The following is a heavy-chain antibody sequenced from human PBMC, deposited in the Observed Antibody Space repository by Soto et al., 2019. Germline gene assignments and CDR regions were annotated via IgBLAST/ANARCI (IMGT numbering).Heavy chain of an antibody. J-gene: IGHJ6*02. CDR1: GYTFTTYG. V-gene: IGHV1-18*01. D-gene: IGHD2-2*01. CDR2: ISGYNGHT. Sequence: ASVKVSCKASGYTFTTYGISWVRQAPGQGLEWMGWISGYNGHTKYAQKFQGRVTMTTDTSTSTVYMDLRSLRSDDTAVCYCAKGVSNSRGAYYDVMAVPGQGSTVPVSS. CDR3: AKGVSNSRGAYYDVMAV.